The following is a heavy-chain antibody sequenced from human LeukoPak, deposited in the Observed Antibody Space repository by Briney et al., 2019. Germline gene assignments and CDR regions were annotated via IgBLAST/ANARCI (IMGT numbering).Heavy chain of an antibody. Sequence: SQTLSLTCSVSDGSISSGLYQWSWIRQPAGKGLEWIGRIFFSGTANYNPSLKSRVTISVDTSKNQFSLKLSSVTAADAAVYYCARGSIGSGSFDYWGQGTLVTVSS. CDR2: IFFSGTA. D-gene: IGHD3-10*01. V-gene: IGHV4-61*02. J-gene: IGHJ4*02. CDR3: ARGSIGSGSFDY. CDR1: DGSISSGLYQ.